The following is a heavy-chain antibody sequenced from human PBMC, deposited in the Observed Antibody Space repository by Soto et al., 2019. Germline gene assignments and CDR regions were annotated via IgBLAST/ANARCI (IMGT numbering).Heavy chain of an antibody. V-gene: IGHV3-23*01. J-gene: IGHJ3*02. CDR3: AKDPVCGVAAAGDALEI. CDR1: GFTFSSYA. CDR2: ISGSGGST. D-gene: IGHD6-13*01. Sequence: EVQLLESGGGLVQPGGSLRLSCAASGFTFSSYAMSWVRQAPGKGLEWVSAISGSGGSTYYADSVKGRFTISRDISNNALYLQMNSLRAEDTAVYYCAKDPVCGVAAAGDALEIWGQVKMVTVSS.